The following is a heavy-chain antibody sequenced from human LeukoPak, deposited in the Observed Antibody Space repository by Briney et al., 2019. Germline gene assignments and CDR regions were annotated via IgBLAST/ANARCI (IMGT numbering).Heavy chain of an antibody. CDR1: GDSISSYY. CDR3: ARCVSRAGPVDY. V-gene: IGHV4-59*08. Sequence: SETLSLTCTVSGDSISSYYWSWIRQPPGKGLEWIGYIYYSGSTNYNPSLKSRVTISVDTSKNQFSLKLSSVTAADTAVYYCARCVSRAGPVDYWGQGTLVTVSS. CDR2: IYYSGST. J-gene: IGHJ4*02. D-gene: IGHD3-10*01.